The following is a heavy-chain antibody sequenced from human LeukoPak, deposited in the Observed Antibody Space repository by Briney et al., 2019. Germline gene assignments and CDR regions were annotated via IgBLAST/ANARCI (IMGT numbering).Heavy chain of an antibody. CDR1: GGSISSYY. V-gene: IGHV4-59*12. J-gene: IGHJ3*01. CDR2: IYCSGST. D-gene: IGHD3-3*01. Sequence: PSETLSLTCTVSGGSISSYYWSWIRQPPGKGLEWIGYIYCSGSTNYNPSLKSRVTISVDTSKNQFSLKLSSVTAADTAVYYCARAGTRITIFGVVKTGAFDLWGQGTMVTVSS. CDR3: ARAGTRITIFGVVKTGAFDL.